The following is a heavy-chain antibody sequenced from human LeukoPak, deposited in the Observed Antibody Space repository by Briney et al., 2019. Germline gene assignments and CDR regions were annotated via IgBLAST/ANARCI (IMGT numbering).Heavy chain of an antibody. J-gene: IGHJ4*02. D-gene: IGHD3-3*01. CDR1: GFTFSSYA. V-gene: IGHV3-23*01. Sequence: GGSLRLSCAASGFTFSSYAMSWVRQAPGKGLEWVSAISGSEGRPYYADAVKGRFTISRDNSKNTLYLQMNSLRAEDTAVYSCAKSRVEGSFYYFDCWGQGTLVTVSS. CDR2: ISGSEGRP. CDR3: AKSRVEGSFYYFDC.